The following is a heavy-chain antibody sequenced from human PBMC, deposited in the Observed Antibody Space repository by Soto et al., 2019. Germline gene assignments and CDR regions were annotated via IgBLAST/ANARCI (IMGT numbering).Heavy chain of an antibody. CDR1: GYTFTSSV. V-gene: IGHV1-18*01. Sequence: GASVKVSCKASGYTFTSSVISWVRQAPGQGLEWMGWISVYNGNTNYAQKLQGRVTMTTDTSTSTAYMELRSLRSDDTAVYYCARAGYYYGSGSYRYYYDYWGQRTLVPVSS. J-gene: IGHJ4*02. D-gene: IGHD3-10*01. CDR2: ISVYNGNT. CDR3: ARAGYYYGSGSYRYYYDY.